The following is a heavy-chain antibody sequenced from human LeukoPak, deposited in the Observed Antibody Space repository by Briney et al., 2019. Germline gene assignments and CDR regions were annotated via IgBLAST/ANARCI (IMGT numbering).Heavy chain of an antibody. Sequence: GGSLRLSCAASGLTISSSGMSWVRQAPGKGLEWVSAISGSGGRTHYADSVRGRFTISRDTSKDTLYLQMNSLRADDTAVYYCARDGFNDRSGDNDGFDMWGQGTMVTVSS. CDR2: ISGSGGRT. CDR1: GLTISSSG. J-gene: IGHJ3*02. CDR3: ARDGFNDRSGDNDGFDM. V-gene: IGHV3-23*01. D-gene: IGHD1-1*01.